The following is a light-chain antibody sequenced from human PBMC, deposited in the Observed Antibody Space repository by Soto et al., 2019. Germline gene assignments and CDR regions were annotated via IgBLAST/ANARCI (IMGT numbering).Light chain of an antibody. J-gene: IGLJ1*01. V-gene: IGLV2-14*01. CDR2: EVS. Sequence: QSALTQPASVSGSPGQSITISCTGTSSDVGGYNYVSWYQQHPGKAPKVMIYEVSNRPSGVSNRFSGSKSGNTASLTISGLRAEDEADYYCSSYTSSSTTDFGTGTKVTVL. CDR1: SSDVGGYNY. CDR3: SSYTSSSTTD.